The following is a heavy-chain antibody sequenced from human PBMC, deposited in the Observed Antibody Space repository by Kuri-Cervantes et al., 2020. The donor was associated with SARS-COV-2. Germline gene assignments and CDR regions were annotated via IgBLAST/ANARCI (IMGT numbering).Heavy chain of an antibody. J-gene: IGHJ6*02. Sequence: ASVKVSCKASGYSLTNYDMIWVRQAPGQGLEWMGWIGTNNGNIVYAQKFQGRVTMTTDTSTNTASMELTSLRSDDTAVYYCARKGVVVPTPVDYYYAMDVWGQGTTVTVSS. CDR2: IGTNNGNI. CDR3: ARKGVVVPTPVDYYYAMDV. CDR1: GYSLTNYD. V-gene: IGHV1-18*01. D-gene: IGHD2-2*01.